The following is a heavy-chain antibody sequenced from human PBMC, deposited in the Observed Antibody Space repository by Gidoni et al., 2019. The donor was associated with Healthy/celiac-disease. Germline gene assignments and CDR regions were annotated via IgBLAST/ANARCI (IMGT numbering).Heavy chain of an antibody. CDR2: MNPNSGNT. V-gene: IGHV1-8*01. CDR3: ARGSSGYYGYDY. J-gene: IGHJ4*02. D-gene: IGHD3-22*01. Sequence: QVQLVQSGDEVKTPGASGKVSCKASGYTFTSYDINWVRQATGQGLEWMGWMNPNSGNTGYAQKFQGRVTMTRNTSIRTAYIELSSLRSEDTAVYYCARGSSGYYGYDYWGQGTLVTVSS. CDR1: GYTFTSYD.